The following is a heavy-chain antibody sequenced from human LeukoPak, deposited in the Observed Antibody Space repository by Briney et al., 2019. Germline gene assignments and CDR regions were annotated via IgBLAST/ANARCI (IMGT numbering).Heavy chain of an antibody. V-gene: IGHV4-39*07. CDR3: ARGHSSGWYYYYYGMDV. D-gene: IGHD6-19*01. CDR1: GGSISSSSYY. J-gene: IGHJ6*02. CDR2: IYYSGST. Sequence: SETLSLACTVSGGSISSSSYYWGWIRQPPGKGLEWIGSIYYSGSTYYNPSLKSRVTISVDTSKNQFSLKLSSVTAADTAVYYCARGHSSGWYYYYYGMDVWGQGTTVTVSS.